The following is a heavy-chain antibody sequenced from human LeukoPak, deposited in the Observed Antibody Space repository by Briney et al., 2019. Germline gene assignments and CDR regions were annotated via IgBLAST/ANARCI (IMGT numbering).Heavy chain of an antibody. Sequence: ASVKVSCKASGYTFTSYGISWVRQAPRQGLEWMGWISAYNGNTNYAQKLQGRVTMTTDTSTSTAYMELRSLRSDDTAVYYCARDRPRRGYCSSTSCSDAFDIWGQGTMVTVSS. CDR3: ARDRPRRGYCSSTSCSDAFDI. D-gene: IGHD2-2*01. V-gene: IGHV1-18*01. CDR2: ISAYNGNT. J-gene: IGHJ3*02. CDR1: GYTFTSYG.